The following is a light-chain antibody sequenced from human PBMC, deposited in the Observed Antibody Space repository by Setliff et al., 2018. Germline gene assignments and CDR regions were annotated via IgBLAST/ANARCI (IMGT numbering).Light chain of an antibody. V-gene: IGLV2-11*01. J-gene: IGLJ1*01. Sequence: SVSGSPGQSVTISCTGTSSDVGAYNYVSWYQHHPGKVPKLMVYDVTKRPSGVPDRFSGSKSGNTASLTISGLQAEDEADYYCCSFAGTYYVFGSGTKVTVL. CDR1: SSDVGAYNY. CDR2: DVT. CDR3: CSFAGTYYV.